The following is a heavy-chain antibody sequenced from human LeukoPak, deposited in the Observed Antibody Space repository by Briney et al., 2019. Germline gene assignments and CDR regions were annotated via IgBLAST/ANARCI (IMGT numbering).Heavy chain of an antibody. V-gene: IGHV4-39*01. J-gene: IGHJ4*02. CDR2: IYYSGST. CDR3: IQVRGYFVYY. Sequence: SETLSLTCTVSGDSISSSSSYWGWIRQPPGEGLEWIGSIYYSGSTYYNPSLKSRVTISVDTSKNQFSLKLSSVTAADTAVYYCIQVRGYFVYYWGQGTLVTVSS. D-gene: IGHD3-10*01. CDR1: GDSISSSSSY.